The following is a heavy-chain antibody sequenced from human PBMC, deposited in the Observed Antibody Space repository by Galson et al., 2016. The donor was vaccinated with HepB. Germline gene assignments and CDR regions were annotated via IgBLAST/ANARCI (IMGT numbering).Heavy chain of an antibody. J-gene: IGHJ6*02. CDR3: PRRGWLRVLLFYYALDV. CDR1: GVSISSSNW. V-gene: IGHV4-4*02. D-gene: IGHD5-12*01. CDR2: IYHSGST. Sequence: SEILSLTCAVSGVSISSSNWWSWVRQPPGKGLEWIGEIYHSGSTNYNPSLRSRVTLSVDKFKNQFPLKLSSVTVADTAVDYCPRRGWLRVLLFYYALDVWGHGTTVTVSS.